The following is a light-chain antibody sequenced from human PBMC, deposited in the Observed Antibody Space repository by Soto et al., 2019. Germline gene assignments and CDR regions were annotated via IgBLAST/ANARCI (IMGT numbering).Light chain of an antibody. CDR1: QRVTTY. J-gene: IGKJ4*01. V-gene: IGKV3-11*01. Sequence: EIVLTQSPATLSLSPGERATLSCRASQRVTTYLAWYQQKPGQAPRLLVYTASTGATNASTRATGIPARFSGSGSGTDFSLTISSLEPEDFAVYYCQQCSNYVTFGGGTKVEIK. CDR3: QQCSNYVT. CDR2: NAS.